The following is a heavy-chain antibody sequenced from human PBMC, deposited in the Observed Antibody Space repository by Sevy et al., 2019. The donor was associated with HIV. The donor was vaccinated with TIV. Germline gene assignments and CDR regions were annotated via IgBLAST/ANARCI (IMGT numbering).Heavy chain of an antibody. D-gene: IGHD2-21*01. CDR2: ISHDGGNI. V-gene: IGHV3-30*04. CDR3: ARDLPSAVINPFYYYGMDV. J-gene: IGHJ6*02. CDR1: GFTFSIYA. Sequence: GGSLRLSCAASGFTFSIYAIHWVRQAPGKGLEWVTVISHDGGNIYYADSVKGRFTVSRDNSKDTVYLQMNSLRPEDTAVYYCARDLPSAVINPFYYYGMDVWGQGTTVTVSS.